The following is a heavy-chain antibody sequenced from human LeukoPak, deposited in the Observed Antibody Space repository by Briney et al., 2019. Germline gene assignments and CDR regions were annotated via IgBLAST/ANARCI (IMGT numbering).Heavy chain of an antibody. J-gene: IGHJ4*02. CDR3: ARRGGIQLEYFDY. Sequence: PGGSLRLSCAASGFTFSSFGMHWVRQAPGKGLEWVAVIWYDGTNKYYADSVKGRFTISRDNSKNTLYLQMNSLRAEDTAVYYCARRGGIQLEYFDYWGQGTLVTVSS. CDR1: GFTFSSFG. V-gene: IGHV3-33*01. D-gene: IGHD3-16*01. CDR2: IWYDGTNK.